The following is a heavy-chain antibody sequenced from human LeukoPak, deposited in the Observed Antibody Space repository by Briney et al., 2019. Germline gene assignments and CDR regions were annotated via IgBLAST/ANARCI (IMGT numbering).Heavy chain of an antibody. Sequence: GGSLRLSCAASGFTFSSYAMSWVRQAPGRGLEWVSAISGSGGSTYYADSVKGRFTISRDNSKNTLYLQMNSLRAEDTAVYYCARVGTGSYPIHWGQGTLVTVSS. CDR1: GFTFSSYA. CDR3: ARVGTGSYPIH. J-gene: IGHJ4*02. D-gene: IGHD1-26*01. CDR2: ISGSGGST. V-gene: IGHV3-23*01.